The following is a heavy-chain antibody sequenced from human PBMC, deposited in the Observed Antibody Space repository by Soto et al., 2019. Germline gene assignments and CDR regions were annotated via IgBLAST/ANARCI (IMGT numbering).Heavy chain of an antibody. Sequence: QVQLQESGPGLVKPSQTLSLTCTVSGGSISSGDYYWSWIRQPPGKGLEWIGYIYYSGSTYYNPSLKSLVTLSLDTSENQFCLMLISVTAADTAVYYCARVRITMTPFDLWGRGTLFTVSS. J-gene: IGHJ2*01. CDR2: IYYSGST. CDR3: ARVRITMTPFDL. CDR1: GGSISSGDYY. D-gene: IGHD3-22*01. V-gene: IGHV4-30-4*01.